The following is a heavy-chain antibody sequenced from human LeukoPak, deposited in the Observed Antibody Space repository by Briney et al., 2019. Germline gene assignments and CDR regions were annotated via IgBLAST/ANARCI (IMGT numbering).Heavy chain of an antibody. V-gene: IGHV3-30*18. CDR3: AKADFDWSWGAFDI. J-gene: IGHJ3*02. CDR2: ISYDGSNK. D-gene: IGHD3-9*01. CDR1: GFTFSSCG. Sequence: GRSLRLPCAASGFTFSSCGMHWVRQAPGKGLEWVAVISYDGSNKYYADSVKGRFTISRDNSKNTLYLQMNSLRAEDTAVYYCAKADFDWSWGAFDIWGQGTMVTVSS.